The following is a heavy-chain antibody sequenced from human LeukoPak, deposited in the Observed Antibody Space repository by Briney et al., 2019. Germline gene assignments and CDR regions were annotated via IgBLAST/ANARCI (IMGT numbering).Heavy chain of an antibody. CDR1: VYTITGDH. J-gene: IGHJ5*02. CDR2: INPNSGGT. Sequence: GSSLKVSCKASVYTITGDHMRCGRQDPGQGLEWMGWINPNSGGTNFAQKFQGRVTMTRDTSISTTYMELSRLRSDDTAVYYCARAWCSSCFWFDPWGQGTLVSVPS. D-gene: IGHD6-19*01. V-gene: IGHV1-2*02. CDR3: ARAWCSSCFWFDP.